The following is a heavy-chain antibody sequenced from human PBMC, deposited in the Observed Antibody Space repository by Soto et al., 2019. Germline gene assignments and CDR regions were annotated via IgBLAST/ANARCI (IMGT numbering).Heavy chain of an antibody. CDR3: ARGGLRSEMATTDAFDI. CDR2: IIPIFGTA. J-gene: IGHJ3*02. Sequence: VQLVESGGGLVQPGGSLRLSCAASGFTFSSYAISWVRQAPGQGLEWMGGIIPIFGTANYAQKFQGRVTITADESTSTAYMELSSLRSEDTAVYYCARGGLRSEMATTDAFDIWGQGTMVTVSS. CDR1: GFTFSSYA. D-gene: IGHD5-12*01. V-gene: IGHV1-69*01.